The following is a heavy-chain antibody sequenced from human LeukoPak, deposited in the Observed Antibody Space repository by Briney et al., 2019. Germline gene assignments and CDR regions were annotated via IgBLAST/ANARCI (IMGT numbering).Heavy chain of an antibody. CDR2: ISSSSSYI. J-gene: IGHJ6*02. CDR1: GFTFSSYA. CDR3: ARDVRYCSSTSCSYGMDV. D-gene: IGHD2-2*01. Sequence: GGSLRLSCAASGFTFSSYAMSWVRQAPGKGLEWVSSISSSSSYIYYADSVKGRFTISRDNAKNSLYLQMNSLRAEDTAVYYCARDVRYCSSTSCSYGMDVWGQGTTVTVSS. V-gene: IGHV3-21*01.